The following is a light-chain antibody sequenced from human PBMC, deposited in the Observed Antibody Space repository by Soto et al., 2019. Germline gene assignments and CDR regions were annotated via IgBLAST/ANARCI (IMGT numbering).Light chain of an antibody. CDR2: GAS. CDR1: QSFSSY. J-gene: IGKJ1*01. Sequence: DIVLTQSPGTLSLSPGERATLSCRASQSFSSYLAWYPQTPGQAPRLLIYGASNRATDIPDRFSGSGSGTDFTLTISRLEPEDFAMYYCQQYGSSPWTFGQGTKVEIK. V-gene: IGKV3-20*01. CDR3: QQYGSSPWT.